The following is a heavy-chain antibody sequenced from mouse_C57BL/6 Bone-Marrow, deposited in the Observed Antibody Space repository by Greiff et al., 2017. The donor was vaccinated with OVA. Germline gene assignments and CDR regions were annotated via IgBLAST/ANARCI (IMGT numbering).Heavy chain of an antibody. V-gene: IGHV5-4*03. CDR1: GFTFSSYA. D-gene: IGHD1-1*01. J-gene: IGHJ1*03. CDR3: ARGYYYGSSYVDWYFDV. Sequence: EVKVVESGGGLVKPGGSLKLSCAASGFTFSSYAMSWVRQTPEKRLEWVATISDGGSYTYYPDNVKGRFTISRDNTKNNLYLQIGHLKSEDTAMYYCARGYYYGSSYVDWYFDVWGTGTTVTVSS. CDR2: ISDGGSYT.